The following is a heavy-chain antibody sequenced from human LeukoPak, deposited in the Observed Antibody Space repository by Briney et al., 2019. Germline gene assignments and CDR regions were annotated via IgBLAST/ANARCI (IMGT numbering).Heavy chain of an antibody. CDR3: ARVGGSYSYYFDY. V-gene: IGHV3-30*03. Sequence: PGGSLRLSCAAYGFTFSSNVMYWLRQAQGKGLVGVAVISYDGSNKYYADSVKGRFTISRDKPKSTVYLQMNSLRAEDTAVYYCARVGGSYSYYFDYWGQGTLVTVSS. CDR1: GFTFSSNV. CDR2: ISYDGSNK. J-gene: IGHJ4*02. D-gene: IGHD1-26*01.